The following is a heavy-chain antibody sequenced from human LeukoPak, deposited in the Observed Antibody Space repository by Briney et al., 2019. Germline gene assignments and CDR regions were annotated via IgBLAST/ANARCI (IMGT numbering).Heavy chain of an antibody. CDR1: GFTLSTYW. Sequence: HPGGSLRLSCAASGFTLSTYWMNWYRRAPGKGLEWVGNINQDASEINYVDSVRGRFTISRDNAKNSLHLQMNSLRAEDTAVYYCATDRDNSDWQKRFDSWGQGTLVTVSS. D-gene: IGHD2-21*02. J-gene: IGHJ4*02. CDR3: ATDRDNSDWQKRFDS. CDR2: INQDASEI. V-gene: IGHV3-7*01.